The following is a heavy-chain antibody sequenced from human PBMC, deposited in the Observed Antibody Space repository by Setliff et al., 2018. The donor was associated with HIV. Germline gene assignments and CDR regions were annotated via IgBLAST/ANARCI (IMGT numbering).Heavy chain of an antibody. V-gene: IGHV4-39*07. D-gene: IGHD5-18*01. CDR1: GGSISSSSYY. J-gene: IGHJ4*02. CDR2: MYYSGST. Sequence: PSETLSLTCTVSGGSISSSSYYWGWVRQPPGKGLEWIGSMYYSGSTYYTPSLKSRITISLDTSKNQFSLRMRSVTAADTAVYYSARVFVDTAVLRVLEYYFDSWGRGTLVTVSS. CDR3: ARVFVDTAVLRVLEYYFDS.